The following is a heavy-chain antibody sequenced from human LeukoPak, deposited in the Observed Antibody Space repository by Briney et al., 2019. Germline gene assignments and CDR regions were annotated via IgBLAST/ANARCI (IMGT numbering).Heavy chain of an antibody. CDR3: ARDPGSGSGSYIDY. D-gene: IGHD3-10*01. Sequence: ASVKVSFKASGYTFTGYYMHWVRQAPGQGLEWMGWINPNSGGTNYAQKFQGRVTMTRDTSISTAYMELSRLRSDDTAVYYCARDPGSGSGSYIDYWGQGTLVTVSS. V-gene: IGHV1-2*02. CDR1: GYTFTGYY. J-gene: IGHJ4*02. CDR2: INPNSGGT.